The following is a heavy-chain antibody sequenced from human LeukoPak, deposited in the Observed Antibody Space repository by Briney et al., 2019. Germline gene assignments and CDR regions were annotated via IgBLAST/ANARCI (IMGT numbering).Heavy chain of an antibody. CDR1: GGSINNYY. D-gene: IGHD4-23*01. V-gene: IGHV4-59*12. CDR2: IFYSGST. Sequence: PSGTLSLTCSVSGGSINNYYWSWIRQPPGKGLEWIGHIFYSGSTNYNPSLKSRVTISLVMSKNQISLKLSSVTSADTAVYYCATRPTPPYYYYYMDVWAKGTTVTVSS. CDR3: ATRPTPPYYYYYMDV. J-gene: IGHJ6*03.